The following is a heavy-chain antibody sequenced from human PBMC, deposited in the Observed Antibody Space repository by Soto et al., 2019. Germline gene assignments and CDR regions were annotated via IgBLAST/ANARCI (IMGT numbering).Heavy chain of an antibody. V-gene: IGHV3-74*01. CDR3: ARSYDYGDYRYFHQ. CDR2: IHSDGSTT. D-gene: IGHD4-17*01. CDR1: GFTFSNYW. Sequence: EVQLVESGGGLIQPGGSLRLSCAASGFTFSNYWMHWVRHAPGKGLVWVSRIHSDGSTTYYADSLKGRFTISRDNAKNTLYLQMNSLRGEDTAVYYCARSYDYGDYRYFHQWGQGTLVTVSS. J-gene: IGHJ1*01.